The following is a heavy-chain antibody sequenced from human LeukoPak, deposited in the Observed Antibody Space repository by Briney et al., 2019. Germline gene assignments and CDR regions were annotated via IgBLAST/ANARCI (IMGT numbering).Heavy chain of an antibody. J-gene: IGHJ4*02. V-gene: IGHV4-39*01. D-gene: IGHD3-22*01. CDR1: GGSISSSSYY. CDR3: ARHEGYHYDSSGYFPH. Sequence: SETLSLTCTVSGGSISSSSYYWGWIRQPPGKGLEWIGSIYYSGSTYYNPSLKSRVTISVDTSKNQFSLKLSSVTAADTAVYYCARHEGYHYDSSGYFPHWGQGTLVTVSS. CDR2: IYYSGST.